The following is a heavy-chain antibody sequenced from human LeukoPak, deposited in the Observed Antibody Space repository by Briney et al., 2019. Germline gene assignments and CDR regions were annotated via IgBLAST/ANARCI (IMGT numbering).Heavy chain of an antibody. J-gene: IGHJ4*02. V-gene: IGHV3-21*01. Sequence: GGSLRLSCAASGFIFSSYSMNWVRQAPGKGLEWVSSISSTSNYIYYADSVKGRFTISRDDSRSTLYLQMESLRVEDTAFYYCARDPSQYYDSRGYRNFDSWGQGTLVTVSS. D-gene: IGHD3-22*01. CDR1: GFIFSSYS. CDR2: ISSTSNYI. CDR3: ARDPSQYYDSRGYRNFDS.